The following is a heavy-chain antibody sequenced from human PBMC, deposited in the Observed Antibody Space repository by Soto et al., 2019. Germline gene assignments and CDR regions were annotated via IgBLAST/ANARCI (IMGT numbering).Heavy chain of an antibody. J-gene: IGHJ4*02. Sequence: QVQLVESGGGAVQPGESLRLSCVASGFDFTYYAMHWVRQAPGKGLEWVAVMSSDGSKIHHTDSVKGRFTISRDNSKNTLYLQMNSLRKEDTDVYFCAKDEGVGGTLGLFDYWGQGTLVSVSS. CDR1: GFDFTYYA. V-gene: IGHV3-30*18. CDR3: AKDEGVGGTLGLFDY. CDR2: MSSDGSKI. D-gene: IGHD1-26*01.